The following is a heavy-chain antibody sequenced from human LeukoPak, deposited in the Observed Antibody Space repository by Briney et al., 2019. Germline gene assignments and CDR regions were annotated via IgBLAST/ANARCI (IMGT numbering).Heavy chain of an antibody. D-gene: IGHD2-15*01. CDR2: IYPGDSDT. J-gene: IGHJ4*02. CDR1: GYSFTSYW. V-gene: IGHV5-51*01. CDR3: ARARVVSGYLAYFDY. Sequence: GESLKISCKGSGYSFTSYWIGWVRQMPGKGLEWMGIIYPGDSDTRYSPSFQGQVTISADKSISTAYLQWSSLKASDTAMYYCARARVVSGYLAYFDYWGQGTLVAVSS.